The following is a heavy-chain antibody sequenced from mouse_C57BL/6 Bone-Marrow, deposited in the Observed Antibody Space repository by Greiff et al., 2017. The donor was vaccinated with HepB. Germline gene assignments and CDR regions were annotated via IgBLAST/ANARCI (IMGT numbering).Heavy chain of an antibody. CDR3: ARGDYYGSSYWRYFDV. CDR1: GFTFSDFY. J-gene: IGHJ1*03. V-gene: IGHV7-1*01. CDR2: SRNKANDYTT. D-gene: IGHD1-1*01. Sequence: EVMLVESGGGLVQSGRSLRLSCATSGFTFSDFYMEWVRQAPGKGLEWIAASRNKANDYTTEYSASVKGRFIVSRDTSQSILYLQMNALRAEDTAIYYCARGDYYGSSYWRYFDVWGTGTTVTVSS.